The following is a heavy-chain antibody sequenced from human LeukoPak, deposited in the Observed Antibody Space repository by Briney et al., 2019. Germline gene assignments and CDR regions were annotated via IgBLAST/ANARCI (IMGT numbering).Heavy chain of an antibody. V-gene: IGHV4-34*01. CDR3: ARDVVVVNNWFDP. D-gene: IGHD2-15*01. CDR2: INHSGST. Sequence: SETLSLTCAVYGGSFSGYYWSWIRQPPGKGLEWIGEINHSGSTNYNPSLKSRVTISVGTSKNQFSLKLSSVTAADTAVYYCARDVVVVNNWFDPWGQGTLVTVSS. CDR1: GGSFSGYY. J-gene: IGHJ5*02.